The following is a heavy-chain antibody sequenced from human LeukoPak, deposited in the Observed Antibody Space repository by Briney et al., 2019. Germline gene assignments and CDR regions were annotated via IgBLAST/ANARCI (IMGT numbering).Heavy chain of an antibody. D-gene: IGHD1-26*01. V-gene: IGHV4-34*01. CDR2: INHSGST. J-gene: IGHJ4*02. CDR3: ARGWGYSGSYIDY. CDR1: GGSFSGYY. Sequence: NPSETLSLTCAVYGGSFSGYYWSWIRQPPGKGLEWIGEINHSGSTNYNPSLKSRVTISVDTSKNQFSLKLSSVTAADTAVYYCARGWGYSGSYIDYWGQGTLVTVSS.